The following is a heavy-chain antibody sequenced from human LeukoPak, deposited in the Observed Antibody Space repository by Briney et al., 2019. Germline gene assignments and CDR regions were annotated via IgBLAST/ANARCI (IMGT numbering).Heavy chain of an antibody. J-gene: IGHJ4*02. CDR2: ISYDGSNK. CDR3: ARNGDVAAMFWYFDY. V-gene: IGHV3-30*04. Sequence: PGGSLRLSCAASGFTFSSYAMHWVRQAPGKGLERAAVISYDGSNKYYADSVKGRFTISRDNSKNTLYLQMNSLRAEDTAVYYCARNGDVAAMFWYFDYWGQGTLVTVSS. CDR1: GFTFSSYA. D-gene: IGHD2-15*01.